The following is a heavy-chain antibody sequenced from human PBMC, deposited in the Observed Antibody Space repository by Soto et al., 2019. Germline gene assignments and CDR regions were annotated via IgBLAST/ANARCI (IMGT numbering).Heavy chain of an antibody. CDR1: GGSISSGGYS. CDR2: IYHSGST. D-gene: IGHD3-10*01. J-gene: IGHJ4*02. Sequence: SETLSLTCAVSGGSISSGGYSWSWIRQPPGKGLEWIGYIYHSGSTYYNPSLKSRVTISVDRSKNQFSLKLSSVTAADTAVYSCARRYGGGFDYWGQGTLVTVSS. V-gene: IGHV4-30-2*01. CDR3: ARRYGGGFDY.